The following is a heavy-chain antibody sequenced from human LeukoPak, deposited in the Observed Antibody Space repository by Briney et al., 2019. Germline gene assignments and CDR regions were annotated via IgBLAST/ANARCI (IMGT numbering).Heavy chain of an antibody. Sequence: SVNVSRKASGGTFSSYAISWVRQAPGQGLEWMGGIIPSFGTANYAQKFQGRVTITADESTSTAYMELSSMRSEDTAVYYCARSRSGRFITIPQDYYYYMDVWGKGTTVTVSS. J-gene: IGHJ6*03. V-gene: IGHV1-69*13. CDR2: IIPSFGTA. CDR1: GGTFSSYA. CDR3: ARSRSGRFITIPQDYYYYMDV. D-gene: IGHD3-3*01.